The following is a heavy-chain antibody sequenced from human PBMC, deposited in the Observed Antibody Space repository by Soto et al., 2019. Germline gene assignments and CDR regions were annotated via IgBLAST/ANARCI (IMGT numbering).Heavy chain of an antibody. V-gene: IGHV3-30-3*01. J-gene: IGHJ6*02. D-gene: IGHD3-22*01. CDR2: ISYDGSNK. CDR3: ARDPSPYDSSGYYYYGMDV. Sequence: PGGSLRLSCAASGFTFSSYAMHWVRQAPGKGLEWVAVISYDGSNKYYADSVKGRFTISRDNSKNTLYLQMNSLRAEDTAVYYCARDPSPYDSSGYYYYGMDVWGQGTTVTVSS. CDR1: GFTFSSYA.